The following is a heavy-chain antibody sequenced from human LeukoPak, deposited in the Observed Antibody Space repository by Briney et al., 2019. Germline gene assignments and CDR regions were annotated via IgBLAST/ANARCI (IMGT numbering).Heavy chain of an antibody. V-gene: IGHV4-38-2*02. CDR1: GYSISSGYY. J-gene: IGHJ3*02. CDR3: ARRARGAGYSGYDWVRPFDI. Sequence: SETLSLTCTVSGYSISSGYYWGWIRQPPGKGLEWIGSIYHSGSTYYNPSLKSRVTISVDTSKNQFSLKLSSVTAADTAVYYCARRARGAGYSGYDWVRPFDIWGQGTMVTVSS. CDR2: IYHSGST. D-gene: IGHD5-12*01.